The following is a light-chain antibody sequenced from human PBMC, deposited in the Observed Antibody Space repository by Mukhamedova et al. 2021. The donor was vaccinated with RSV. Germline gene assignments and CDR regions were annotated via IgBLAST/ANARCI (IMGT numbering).Light chain of an antibody. Sequence: WYQRRVHGKAPTLLISSASTLQSGVPSRFSGTGSGTDFTLTITNFQLEDFATYFCQQSFTTPWTFGPGTKVDIQ. J-gene: IGKJ1*01. CDR3: QQSFTTPWT. CDR2: SAS. V-gene: IGKV1-39*01.